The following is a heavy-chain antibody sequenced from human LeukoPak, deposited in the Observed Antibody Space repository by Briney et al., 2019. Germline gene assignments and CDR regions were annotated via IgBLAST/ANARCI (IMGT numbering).Heavy chain of an antibody. CDR2: ISVYNVNT. V-gene: IGHV1-18*01. CDR1: GFTFTSYG. Sequence: GGSLRLSCAASGFTFTSYGISWVRQAPGQGLEWMGWISVYNVNTNYAQKLQGRVTMTTDTSTSTVYMELSSLRSEDTAVYYCARADRALYGSGSYYYGYFDYWGQGTLVTVSS. J-gene: IGHJ4*02. CDR3: ARADRALYGSGSYYYGYFDY. D-gene: IGHD3-10*01.